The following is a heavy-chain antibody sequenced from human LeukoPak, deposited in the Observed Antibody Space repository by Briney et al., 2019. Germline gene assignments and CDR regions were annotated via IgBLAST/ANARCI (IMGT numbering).Heavy chain of an antibody. D-gene: IGHD5-24*01. CDR1: GGTFSSYA. CDR3: AREGDGYNLETAFDY. CDR2: IIPIFGTA. J-gene: IGHJ4*02. V-gene: IGHV1-69*05. Sequence: SVKVSCKASGGTFSSYAISWVRQAPGQELEWMGRIIPIFGTANYAQKFQGRVTITTDESTSTAYMELSSLRSEDTAVYYCAREGDGYNLETAFDYWGQGTLVTVSS.